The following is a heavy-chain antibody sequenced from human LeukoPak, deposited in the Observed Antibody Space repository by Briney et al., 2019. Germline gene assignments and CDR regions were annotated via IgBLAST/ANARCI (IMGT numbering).Heavy chain of an antibody. CDR2: IYSGGST. Sequence: PTGGSLRLSCAASGFTVSNNYMSWVRQAPGKGLEWVSVIYSGGSTYYADSVKGRFTISRDNSKNTLYLQMNSLRAEDTAVYYCAREREYSYGYNYWGQGTLVTVSS. CDR1: GFTVSNNY. J-gene: IGHJ4*02. V-gene: IGHV3-53*01. D-gene: IGHD5-18*01. CDR3: AREREYSYGYNY.